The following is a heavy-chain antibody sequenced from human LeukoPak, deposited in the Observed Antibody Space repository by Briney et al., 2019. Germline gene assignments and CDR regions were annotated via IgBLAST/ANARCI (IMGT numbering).Heavy chain of an antibody. V-gene: IGHV4-34*01. CDR3: AVNLTRHTFDI. D-gene: IGHD1-1*01. CDR1: GGSFSGYY. J-gene: IGHJ3*02. Sequence: SETLSLTCAVYGGSFSGYYCTWIRQPPGKGLEWIGEIHPSGSTNYNPSLMSRVTLSLDTSKNQFSLELSSVTAADTAVYYCAVNLTRHTFDIWGQGTMVTVSS. CDR2: IHPSGST.